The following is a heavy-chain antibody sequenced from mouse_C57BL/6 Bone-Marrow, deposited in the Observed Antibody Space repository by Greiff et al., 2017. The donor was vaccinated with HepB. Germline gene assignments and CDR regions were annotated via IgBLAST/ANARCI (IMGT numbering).Heavy chain of an antibody. CDR3: ATYGNLYYCAMDY. CDR2: IDPEDGET. V-gene: IGHV14-2*01. J-gene: IGHJ4*01. Sequence: VQLQQSGAELVKPGASVKLSCTASGFNIKDYYMHWVKQRTEQGLGWIGRIDPEDGETKYAPKFQGKATITADTSSNTAYLQLSGLTSENTAVYYCATYGNLYYCAMDYWGQGTSVTVSS. CDR1: GFNIKDYY. D-gene: IGHD2-1*01.